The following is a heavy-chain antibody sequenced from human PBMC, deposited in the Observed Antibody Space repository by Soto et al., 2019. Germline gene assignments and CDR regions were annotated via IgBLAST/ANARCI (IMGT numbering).Heavy chain of an antibody. D-gene: IGHD6-13*01. V-gene: IGHV3-23*01. CDR1: GFTFGSYA. Sequence: EVQLLESGGGLVQPGGSLRLSCAASGFTFGSYAMNWVRQAPGKGLEWVSVIGGNGDNTYYTDSVKGRFTISRDNSKNTLYLQMNSLRAEDTAVYYCAKAPKQQMAWGQGTLVTVSS. J-gene: IGHJ5*02. CDR3: AKAPKQQMA. CDR2: IGGNGDNT.